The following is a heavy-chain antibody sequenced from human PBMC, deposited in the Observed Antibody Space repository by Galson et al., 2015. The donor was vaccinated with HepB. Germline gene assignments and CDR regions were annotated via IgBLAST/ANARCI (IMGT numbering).Heavy chain of an antibody. D-gene: IGHD3-10*01. Sequence: QSGAEVKKPGESLKISCKGSGYSFTSYWIGWVRQMPGKGLEWMGSIYPGDSDTRYSPSFQGQVTISADKSISTAYLQWSSLKASDPAMDYCARQDLTMVRGEYNWFDPWGPGTLVTVSS. CDR2: IYPGDSDT. CDR3: ARQDLTMVRGEYNWFDP. J-gene: IGHJ5*02. CDR1: GYSFTSYW. V-gene: IGHV5-51*01.